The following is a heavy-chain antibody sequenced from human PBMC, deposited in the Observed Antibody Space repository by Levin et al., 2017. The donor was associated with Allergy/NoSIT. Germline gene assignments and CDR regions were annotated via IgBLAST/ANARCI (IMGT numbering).Heavy chain of an antibody. CDR2: ISAYNGNT. CDR1: GYTFTSYG. D-gene: IGHD5-18*01. CDR3: ARDRGYSYGYPTYYMDV. J-gene: IGHJ6*03. V-gene: IGHV1-18*01. Sequence: ASVKVSCKASGYTFTSYGISWVRQAPGQGLEWMGWISAYNGNTNYAQKLQGRVTMTTDTSTSTAYMELRSLRSDDTAVYYCARDRGYSYGYPTYYMDVWGKGTTVTVSS.